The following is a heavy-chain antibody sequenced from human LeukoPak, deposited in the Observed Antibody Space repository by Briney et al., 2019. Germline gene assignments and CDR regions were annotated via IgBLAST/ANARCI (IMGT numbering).Heavy chain of an antibody. CDR3: ARDSSNRPFYPGYSSGWPFDY. V-gene: IGHV3-30*04. CDR2: TSHDGRSQ. J-gene: IGHJ4*02. Sequence: QTGGSLRLSCAASRFILYRYAIQWVRQCPGNGLAWVAVTSHDGRSQYYTGSVKGRFTISRDNAKNSLYLQMNSLRAEDTAVYYCARDSSNRPFYPGYSSGWPFDYWGQGTLVTVSS. D-gene: IGHD6-19*01. CDR1: RFILYRYA.